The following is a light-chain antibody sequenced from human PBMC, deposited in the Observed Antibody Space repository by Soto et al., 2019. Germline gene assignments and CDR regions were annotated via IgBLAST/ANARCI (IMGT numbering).Light chain of an antibody. Sequence: VMTQSPATLSVSPGERATLSCRTSQSVSSNLAWYQQKSGQAPRLLIYGASTRATGIPARFSGSGSGTEFTLTISSLQSEDFAIYYCQQYDNWPRTFGHGTKVEIK. J-gene: IGKJ1*01. CDR2: GAS. V-gene: IGKV3-15*01. CDR1: QSVSSN. CDR3: QQYDNWPRT.